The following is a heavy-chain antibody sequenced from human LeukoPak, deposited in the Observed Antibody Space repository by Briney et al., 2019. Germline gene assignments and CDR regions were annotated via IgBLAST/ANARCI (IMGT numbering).Heavy chain of an antibody. CDR3: TKDIYGVVSSSCGMDV. V-gene: IGHV3-43*02. D-gene: IGHD3-3*01. CDR1: GFTFDNYA. J-gene: IGHJ6*04. CDR2: ISTSGDST. Sequence: GGSLRLSCTSSGFTFDNYAMHWVRQAPGKGLEWVSLISTSGDSTTYADSVKGRFTISRDNSRNSLYLQMNSLRTEDTALYYCTKDIYGVVSSSCGMDVCGKGTTVTVS.